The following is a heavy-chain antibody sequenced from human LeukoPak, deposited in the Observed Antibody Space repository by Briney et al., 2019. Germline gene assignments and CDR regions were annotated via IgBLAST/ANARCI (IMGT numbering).Heavy chain of an antibody. CDR1: GFTFSSYG. J-gene: IGHJ4*02. CDR3: AKDHSSGWSHFDY. CDR2: ISYDGSNK. V-gene: IGHV3-30*18. Sequence: GGSLRLSCAASGFTFSSYGMHWVRQAPGKGLEWVAVISYDGSNKYYADSVKGRFTISRDNSKNTLYLQMNSLRAEDTAVYYCAKDHSSGWSHFDYWGQGTLVTVSS. D-gene: IGHD6-19*01.